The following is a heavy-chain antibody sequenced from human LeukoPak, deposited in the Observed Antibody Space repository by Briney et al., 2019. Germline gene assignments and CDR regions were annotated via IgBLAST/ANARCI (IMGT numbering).Heavy chain of an antibody. CDR3: ARAPAGMDV. J-gene: IGHJ6*02. V-gene: IGHV1-69*04. CDR2: IIPLLNMA. D-gene: IGHD1-14*01. CDR1: GGTFSSYA. Sequence: SVKVSCKASGGTFSSYAISWVRQAPGQGLEWMGRIIPLLNMANSTQQFQGRVALTADKSTGTAYMELKSLTSDDTAVYYCARAPAGMDVWGQGTTVIVS.